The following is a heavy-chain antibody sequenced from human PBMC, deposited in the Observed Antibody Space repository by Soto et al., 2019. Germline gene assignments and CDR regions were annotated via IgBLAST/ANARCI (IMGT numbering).Heavy chain of an antibody. J-gene: IGHJ4*02. CDR2: ISGSGTSK. Sequence: GGSLRLSCAASGFTFSNFAMSWVRQAPGKGLEWVSAISGSGTSKYDADSVKGRFSISRDNSKNTLYLQMNNLRAEDTAVYYCAKDRKSGSGWYWDYWGQGTLVTVSS. CDR1: GFTFSNFA. V-gene: IGHV3-23*01. CDR3: AKDRKSGSGWYWDY. D-gene: IGHD6-19*01.